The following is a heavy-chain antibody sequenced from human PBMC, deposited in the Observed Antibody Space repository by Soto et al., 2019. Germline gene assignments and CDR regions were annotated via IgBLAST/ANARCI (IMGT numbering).Heavy chain of an antibody. J-gene: IGHJ6*02. Sequence: QVQLVESGGGVVQPGRSLRLSCAASEFTFSNYGMHWVRQAPGKGLEWVAVILNDGSNRYHADSVKDRFTISTDNSKNTLNLQMNSLRAEDTAVYFCARDDEYSGNGMDVWGQGTTVTVS. D-gene: IGHD3-10*01. CDR2: ILNDGSNR. V-gene: IGHV3-33*01. CDR1: EFTFSNYG. CDR3: ARDDEYSGNGMDV.